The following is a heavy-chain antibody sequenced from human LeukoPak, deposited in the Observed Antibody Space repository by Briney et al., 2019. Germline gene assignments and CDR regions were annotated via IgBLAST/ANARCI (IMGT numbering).Heavy chain of an antibody. CDR3: ARDGYSYGQGRYYYYMDV. Sequence: GASVKVSCEASGYTFTSYYMHWVRQAPGQGLEWMGIINPSGGSTSYAQKFQGRVTMTRDTSTSTVYMELSSLRSEDTAVYYCARDGYSYGQGRYYYYMDVWGKGTTVTVSS. V-gene: IGHV1-46*01. J-gene: IGHJ6*03. CDR2: INPSGGST. D-gene: IGHD5-18*01. CDR1: GYTFTSYY.